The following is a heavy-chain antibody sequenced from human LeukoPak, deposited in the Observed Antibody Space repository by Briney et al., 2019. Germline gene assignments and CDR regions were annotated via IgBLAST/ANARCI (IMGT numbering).Heavy chain of an antibody. D-gene: IGHD3-22*01. Sequence: GGSLRLSCAASGFTFSNYWMDWVRQSPGKGLEWVANIKEDGSDKYYVDSVKGRFTISRDNAKNSLYLQMNSLRAEDTAVYYCATRVSSGPYDYYYYYGMDVWGQGTTVTVSS. V-gene: IGHV3-7*03. CDR3: ATRVSSGPYDYYYYYGMDV. CDR2: IKEDGSDK. CDR1: GFTFSNYW. J-gene: IGHJ6*02.